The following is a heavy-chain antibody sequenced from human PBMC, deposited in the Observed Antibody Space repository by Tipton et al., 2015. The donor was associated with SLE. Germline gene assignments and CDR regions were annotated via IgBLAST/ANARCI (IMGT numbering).Heavy chain of an antibody. CDR1: GFVFSSYW. D-gene: IGHD6-13*01. Sequence: SGFVFSSYWMHWVRQAPGKGLVWVARIKSDGSDTNYADSVRGRFTISRDNAKNTLYLQMNSLRAEDTAVYYCTRARGQQLPTDYWGQGTLVTGSS. CDR3: TRARGQQLPTDY. CDR2: IKSDGSDT. V-gene: IGHV3-74*01. J-gene: IGHJ4*02.